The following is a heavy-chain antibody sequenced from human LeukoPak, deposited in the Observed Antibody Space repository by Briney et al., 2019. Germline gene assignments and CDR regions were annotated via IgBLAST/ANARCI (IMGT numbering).Heavy chain of an antibody. CDR1: GFTFGDYA. V-gene: IGHV3-49*04. CDR3: TRVSYYYDSSGYCPIFDY. Sequence: GGSLRLSCTASGFTFGDYAMSWVRQAPGKGLEWVGFIRSKAYGGTTEYAASVKGRFTIPRDDSKSIAYLQMNSLKTEDTAVYYCTRVSYYYDSSGYCPIFDYWGQGTLVTVSS. CDR2: IRSKAYGGTT. J-gene: IGHJ4*02. D-gene: IGHD3-22*01.